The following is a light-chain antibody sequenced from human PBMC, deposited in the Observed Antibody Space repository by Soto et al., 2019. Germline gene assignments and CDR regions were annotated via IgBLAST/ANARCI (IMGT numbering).Light chain of an antibody. CDR2: EVS. J-gene: IGLJ2*01. CDR3: SSYAGSNVL. Sequence: QSVLTQPPSASGSPGQSVSISCTGTSSDVGGYNYVSWYQQHPGKAPKLMIFEVSKRPSGVPDRFSGFKSGNTASLTVSGLHAEDEADYYCSSYAGSNVLFGGGTKLPVL. V-gene: IGLV2-8*01. CDR1: SSDVGGYNY.